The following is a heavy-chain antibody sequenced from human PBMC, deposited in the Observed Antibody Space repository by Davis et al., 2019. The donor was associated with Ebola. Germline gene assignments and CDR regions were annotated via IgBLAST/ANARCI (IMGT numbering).Heavy chain of an antibody. J-gene: IGHJ4*02. CDR1: GGSISSYY. Sequence: GSLRLSCTVSGGSISSYYWSWIRQPPGKGLEWIGYIYYSGSTNCNPSLKSRVTISVDTSKNQFSLKLTSMTAADTAVYSCAGIAATGSYWGQGALVTVSS. CDR3: AGIAATGSY. V-gene: IGHV4-59*12. D-gene: IGHD6-13*01. CDR2: IYYSGST.